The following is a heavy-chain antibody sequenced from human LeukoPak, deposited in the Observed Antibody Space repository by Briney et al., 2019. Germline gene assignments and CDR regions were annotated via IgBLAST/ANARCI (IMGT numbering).Heavy chain of an antibody. CDR2: INGAGTTT. CDR3: SRRVDATRWFDP. V-gene: IGHV3-74*01. Sequence: PGGSLTLSCAASGFTLSSYLMHWVRQAPGKGLEWVSRINGAGTTTNYADSVKGRFTISRDNAKNTLYLEMNSLRAEDTAVYYCSRRVDATRWFDPWGQGTLITVSS. D-gene: IGHD2-15*01. CDR1: GFTLSSYL. J-gene: IGHJ5*02.